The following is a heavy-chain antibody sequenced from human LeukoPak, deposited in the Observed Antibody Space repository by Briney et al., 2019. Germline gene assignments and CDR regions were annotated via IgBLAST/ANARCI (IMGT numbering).Heavy chain of an antibody. CDR3: ARDRVTHLEWGDDDAFDI. CDR2: INPSGGST. CDR1: GYTFTSYY. Sequence: ASVKVSCKASGYTFTSYYMYWVRQAPGQGLEWMGIINPSGGSTSYAQKFQGRVTMTRDTSTSTVYMELSSLRSEDTAVYHCARDRVTHLEWGDDDAFDIWGQGTMVTVSS. J-gene: IGHJ3*02. D-gene: IGHD3-3*01. V-gene: IGHV1-46*01.